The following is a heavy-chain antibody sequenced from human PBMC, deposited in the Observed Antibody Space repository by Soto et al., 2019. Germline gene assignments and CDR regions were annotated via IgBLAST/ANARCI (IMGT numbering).Heavy chain of an antibody. V-gene: IGHV1-69*02. CDR2: IIPILGIA. Sequence: SVKGSCKASGGTFSSYTISWVRQAPGQGLEWMGRIIPILGIANYAQKFQGRVTITADKSTSTAYMEPSSLRSEDTAVYYCARSPGPYSSGWYGDYWGQGTLVTVSS. CDR1: GGTFSSYT. D-gene: IGHD6-19*01. J-gene: IGHJ4*02. CDR3: ARSPGPYSSGWYGDY.